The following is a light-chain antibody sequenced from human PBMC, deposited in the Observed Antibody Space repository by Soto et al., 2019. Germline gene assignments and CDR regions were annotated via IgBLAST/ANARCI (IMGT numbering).Light chain of an antibody. J-gene: IGLJ2*01. Sequence: QSVLTQPASVSGSPGQSITISCTGTSSDIGAYNFVSWYQQHPGKAPKLMLYDVNIRPSGVSNRFSGSKSGNTASLTISGLQAEDEADYYCTSLTTSTTMIFGGGT. CDR2: DVN. V-gene: IGLV2-14*03. CDR3: TSLTTSTTMI. CDR1: SSDIGAYNF.